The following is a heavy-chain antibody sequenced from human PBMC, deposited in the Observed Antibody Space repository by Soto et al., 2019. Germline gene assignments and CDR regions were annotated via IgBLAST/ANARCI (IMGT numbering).Heavy chain of an antibody. D-gene: IGHD5-12*01. CDR3: ARGRLDGPPTFNYYYYYGMDV. V-gene: IGHV4-31*03. J-gene: IGHJ6*02. CDR1: GGSISSGGYY. Sequence: SETLSLTCTVSGGSISSGGYYWSWIRQHPGKGLEWIGYIYYSGSTYYNPSLKSRVTISVDTSKNRFSLKLSSVTAADTAVYYCARGRLDGPPTFNYYYYYGMDVWGQGTTVTVSS. CDR2: IYYSGST.